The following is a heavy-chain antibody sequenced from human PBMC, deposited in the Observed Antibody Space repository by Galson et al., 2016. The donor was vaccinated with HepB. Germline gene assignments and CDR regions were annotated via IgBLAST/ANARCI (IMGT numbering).Heavy chain of an antibody. CDR2: ILYDGSKA. D-gene: IGHD3-3*01. J-gene: IGHJ6*02. CDR1: GFSVSSNY. CDR3: VRQGDLLSVRFFHGMDV. V-gene: IGHV3-33*08. Sequence: SLRLSCAASGFSVSSNYMSWVRQAPGKGLEWVAFILYDGSKAYYGDSVKGRFIISRDKSKNSLSLQMNNLRAEDTAVYHCVRQGDLLSVRFFHGMDVWGQGTTVTVSS.